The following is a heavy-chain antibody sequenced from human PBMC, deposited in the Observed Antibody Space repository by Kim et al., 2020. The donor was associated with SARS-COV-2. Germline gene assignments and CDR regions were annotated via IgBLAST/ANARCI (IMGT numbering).Heavy chain of an antibody. D-gene: IGHD4-17*01. J-gene: IGHJ6*02. CDR3: AADYGDYGEYYDYYGMDV. Sequence: KGRFTISRDNDKNSLYLQMNSLRAEDTAVYYCAADYGDYGEYYDYYGMDVWGQGTTVTVSS. V-gene: IGHV3-11*06.